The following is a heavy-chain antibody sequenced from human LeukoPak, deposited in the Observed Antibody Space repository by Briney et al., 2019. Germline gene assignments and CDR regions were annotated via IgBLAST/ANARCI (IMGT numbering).Heavy chain of an antibody. J-gene: IGHJ3*02. V-gene: IGHV1-18*01. D-gene: IGHD2-2*01. CDR1: GYTFTSYG. Sequence: GASVKVSCRASGYTFTSYGISWVRQAPGQGLEWMGWISSYDGNTNYAQKVQGRVTMTTDTATSTAYMELRSLRSDDTAVYYCARGGDIVVVPGSKIYAFDIWGQGTMVTVSS. CDR3: ARGGDIVVVPGSKIYAFDI. CDR2: ISSYDGNT.